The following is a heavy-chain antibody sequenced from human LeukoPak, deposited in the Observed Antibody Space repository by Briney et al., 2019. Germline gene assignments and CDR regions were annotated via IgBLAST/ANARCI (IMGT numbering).Heavy chain of an antibody. J-gene: IGHJ4*02. CDR3: ARLAWGSGGSGSFDY. V-gene: IGHV4-34*01. CDR2: INHSGST. CDR1: GGSFSGYY. D-gene: IGHD6-25*01. Sequence: SETLSLTCAVYGGSFSGYYWSWIRQPPGKGLEWIGEINHSGSTNYNPSLKSRVTISVDTSKNQFSLKLSSVTAADTAVYYCARLAWGSGGSGSFDYWGQGTLVTVSS.